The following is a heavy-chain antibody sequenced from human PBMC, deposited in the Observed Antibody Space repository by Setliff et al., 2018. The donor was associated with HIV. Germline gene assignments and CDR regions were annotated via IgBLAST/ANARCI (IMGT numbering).Heavy chain of an antibody. CDR2: MYYSGST. Sequence: LSLTCAVYGGSFSGYYWGWVRQPPGKGLEWIGSMYYSGSTYYTPSLKSRITISLDTSKNQFSLRMRSVTAADTAVYYCARVFVDTAVLRVLEYYFDSWGRGTLVTVSS. CDR1: GGSFSGYY. V-gene: IGHV4-34*01. CDR3: ARVFVDTAVLRVLEYYFDS. J-gene: IGHJ4*02. D-gene: IGHD5-18*01.